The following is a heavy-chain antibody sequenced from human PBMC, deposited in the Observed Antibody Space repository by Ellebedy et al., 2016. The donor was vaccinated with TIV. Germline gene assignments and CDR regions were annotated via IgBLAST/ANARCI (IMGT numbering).Heavy chain of an antibody. Sequence: GESLKISCAASGFTFSSYWMSWVRQAPGKGLEWVANMKEDGGEKYYVDSVKGRFTISRDNAKKSLYLQLNSLRAEDTAVYYCARDLYSSEGLDVWGQGTTVTVSS. CDR2: MKEDGGEK. CDR1: GFTFSSYW. CDR3: ARDLYSSEGLDV. V-gene: IGHV3-7*01. D-gene: IGHD6-19*01. J-gene: IGHJ6*02.